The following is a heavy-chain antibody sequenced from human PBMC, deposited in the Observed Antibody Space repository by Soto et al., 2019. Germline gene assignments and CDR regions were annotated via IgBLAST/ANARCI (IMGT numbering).Heavy chain of an antibody. CDR2: LLPIFGTT. CDR1: GVTLSDYP. V-gene: IGHV1-69*01. CDR3: ASGYGGYATCNNCILTGLDT. D-gene: IGHD3-16*01. Sequence: QVQLVQSGAEVKKPGSSVKVSCKASGVTLSDYPINWVRQAPGQGLAWMGGLLPIFGTTIYAQKFQGRLTITAEEATTTAYMESSDLRPEDTAIFSCASGYGGYATCNNCILTGLDTWGQGTLVTVSS. J-gene: IGHJ5*02.